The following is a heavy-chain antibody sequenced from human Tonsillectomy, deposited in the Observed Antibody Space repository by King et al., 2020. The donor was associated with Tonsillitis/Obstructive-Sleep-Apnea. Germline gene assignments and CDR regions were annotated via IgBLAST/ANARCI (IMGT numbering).Heavy chain of an antibody. J-gene: IGHJ6*02. V-gene: IGHV3-9*01. CDR1: FFTFDYYS. CDR2: IILNSCNI. Sequence: FLPPFISLILSFSSSFFTFDYYSIHFVRHAPVNGLEFVSVIILNSCNIFYSDSWKGRFTISRDNAKNSLYLQMNSLRAEDTALYYCAKEQYPDYYGMDVWGQGTTVTVSS. CDR3: AKEQYPDYYGMDV. D-gene: IGHD2-2*01.